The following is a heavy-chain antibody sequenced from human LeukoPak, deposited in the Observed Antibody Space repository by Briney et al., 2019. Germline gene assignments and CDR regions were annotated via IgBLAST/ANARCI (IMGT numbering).Heavy chain of an antibody. Sequence: SETLSLTCTVSGGSIRNYYWSWVRQPPGKGLEWIGYIYYSGSTKYNPSLKSRVTISIYTSKNQFSLKLSSVTAADTAVYYCARDRGIGDYYHYYFDYWGQGTLLTVSS. CDR1: GGSIRNYY. CDR2: IYYSGST. V-gene: IGHV4-59*01. CDR3: ARDRGIGDYYHYYFDY. D-gene: IGHD4-17*01. J-gene: IGHJ4*02.